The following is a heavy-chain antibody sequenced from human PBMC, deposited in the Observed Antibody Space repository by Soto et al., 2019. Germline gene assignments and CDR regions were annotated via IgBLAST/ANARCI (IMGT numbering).Heavy chain of an antibody. V-gene: IGHV3-9*01. CDR1: GFTFDDYA. J-gene: IGHJ6*03. Sequence: GGSLRLSCAASGFTFDDYAMHWVRQAPGKGLEWVSGISWNSGSIGYADSVKGRFTISRDNAKNSLYLQMNSLRAEDTALYYCAKDKAVTTAYYYYMDVWGKGTTVTVSS. CDR2: ISWNSGSI. CDR3: AKDKAVTTAYYYYMDV. D-gene: IGHD4-4*01.